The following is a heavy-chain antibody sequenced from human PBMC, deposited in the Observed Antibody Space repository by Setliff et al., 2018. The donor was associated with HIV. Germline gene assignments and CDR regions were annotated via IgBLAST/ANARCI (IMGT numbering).Heavy chain of an antibody. CDR3: ARQGDYHILTGYYSGPHDAFDI. J-gene: IGHJ3*02. CDR2: IYPGDSDT. V-gene: IGHV5-51*01. D-gene: IGHD3-9*01. Sequence: PGESLKISCRGSGYVFTDYWIAWVRQMPGRGLEWMGIIYPGDSDTRYSPSFQGQVTISADKSISTAYLQWSSLKASDTAMYYCARQGDYHILTGYYSGPHDAFDIWGQGTMVTVSS. CDR1: GYVFTDYW.